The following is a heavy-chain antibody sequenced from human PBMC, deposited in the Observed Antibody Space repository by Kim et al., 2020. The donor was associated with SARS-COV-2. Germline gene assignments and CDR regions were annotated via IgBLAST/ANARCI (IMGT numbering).Heavy chain of an antibody. J-gene: IGHJ6*02. CDR1: GFTFSDYG. CDR3: ARDEGEYSSNWYYQYYDMDV. D-gene: IGHD6-13*01. CDR2: ISSRSTTI. Sequence: GGSLRLSCAASGFTFSDYGMNWVRQAPGKGLEWVSYISSRSTTIYYADSVKGRFTISRDNAKNSLYLQMNSLRDEDTAVYYCARDEGEYSSNWYYQYYDMDVWGQGTTVTVSS. V-gene: IGHV3-48*02.